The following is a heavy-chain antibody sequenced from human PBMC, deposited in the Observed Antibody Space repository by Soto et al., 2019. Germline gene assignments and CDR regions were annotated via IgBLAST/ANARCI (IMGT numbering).Heavy chain of an antibody. CDR3: ARGERDFWSGYHDAFDI. D-gene: IGHD3-3*01. V-gene: IGHV1-46*03. CDR2: INPSGGST. J-gene: IGHJ3*02. Sequence: GSSVNVSCKASGYTFTSYYMHWVRQAPGQGLEWMGIINPSGGSTSYAQKFQGRVTMTRDTSTSTVYMELSSLRSEDTAVYYCARGERDFWSGYHDAFDIWGQGTMVTVSS. CDR1: GYTFTSYY.